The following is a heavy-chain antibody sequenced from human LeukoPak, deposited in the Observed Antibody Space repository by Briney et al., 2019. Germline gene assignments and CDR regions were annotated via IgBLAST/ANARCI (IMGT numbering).Heavy chain of an antibody. CDR1: GYTLTELS. J-gene: IGHJ5*02. CDR3: ATGRGDGSGSFNWFDP. D-gene: IGHD3-10*01. V-gene: IGHV1-24*01. Sequence: GASVKVSCKVSGYTLTELSMHWVRQAPGKGLEWMGGFDPEDGETIYAQKFQGRVTMTEDTSTDTAYMELSSLSSEDTAVYYCATGRGDGSGSFNWFDPWGQGTLVTVSS. CDR2: FDPEDGET.